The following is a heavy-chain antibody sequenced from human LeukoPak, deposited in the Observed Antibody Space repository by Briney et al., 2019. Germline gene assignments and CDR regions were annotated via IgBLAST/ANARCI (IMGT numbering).Heavy chain of an antibody. CDR2: IIPIFGTA. D-gene: IGHD1-1*01. CDR1: GGTFSSYA. Sequence: GASVKVSCKASGGTFSSYAISWVRQAPGQGLEWMGGIIPIFGTANYAQKFQGRVTITADESTSTAYMELSSLRSEDTAVYYCARSPLDHSPYYFDYWGQGTLSPSPQ. V-gene: IGHV1-69*13. CDR3: ARSPLDHSPYYFDY. J-gene: IGHJ4*02.